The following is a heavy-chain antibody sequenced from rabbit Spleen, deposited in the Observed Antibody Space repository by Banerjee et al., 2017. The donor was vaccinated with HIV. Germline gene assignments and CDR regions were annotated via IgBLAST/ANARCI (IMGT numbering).Heavy chain of an antibody. CDR3: ARHAGYAAYGYSTLDL. Sequence: QHQLVESGGGLVKPGASLTLTCKASGFSLTYNYVMCWVRQAPGKGLEWIACIAGSSSGFTYSASWAKGRFTISKTSSTTVTLQMTSLTAADTATYFCARHAGYAAYGYSTLDLWGQGTLVTVS. V-gene: IGHV1S45*01. CDR2: IAGSSSGFT. J-gene: IGHJ4*01. D-gene: IGHD8-1*01. CDR1: GFSLTYNYV.